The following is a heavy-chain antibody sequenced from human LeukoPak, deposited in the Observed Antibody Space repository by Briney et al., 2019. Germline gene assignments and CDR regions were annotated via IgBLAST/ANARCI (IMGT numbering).Heavy chain of an antibody. V-gene: IGHV3-23*01. CDR2: ISGSGGST. CDR1: GFTFSSYA. Sequence: PGWSLRLSCAASGFTFSSYAMSWVRQAPGKGLEWVSAISGSGGSTYYADSVKGRFTISRDNSKNTLYLQMNSLRAEDTAVYYCAKAITFGATSKRYYFDYWGQGTLVTVSS. D-gene: IGHD3-16*01. CDR3: AKAITFGATSKRYYFDY. J-gene: IGHJ4*02.